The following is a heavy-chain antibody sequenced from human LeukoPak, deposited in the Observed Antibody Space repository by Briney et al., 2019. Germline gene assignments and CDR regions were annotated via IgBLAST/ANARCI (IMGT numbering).Heavy chain of an antibody. CDR1: GFTFSSYA. CDR3: ARDGYGSSPSYYFDY. CDR2: ISYDGSNK. V-gene: IGHV3-30*04. Sequence: GGSLRLSCAASGFTFSSYAMHWVRQAPGKGLECVAVISYDGSNKYYADSVKGRFTISRDNSRNTLYLKMNSLRAEDTAVYYCARDGYGSSPSYYFDYWGQGTLVTVSS. D-gene: IGHD6-6*01. J-gene: IGHJ4*02.